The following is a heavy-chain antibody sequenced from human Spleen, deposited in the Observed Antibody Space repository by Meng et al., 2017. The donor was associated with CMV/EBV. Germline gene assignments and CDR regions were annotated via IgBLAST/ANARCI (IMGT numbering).Heavy chain of an antibody. CDR1: GASINSGAYY. D-gene: IGHD3-3*01. Sequence: SETLSLTCTVSGASINSGAYYWSWIRQPPGKGLEWIGHIYFSGSTSYNPSLKSRITISEDTSKNQFSLRLSSVTAADTAVYYCARDNDFWSGNYHFDYWGQGMLVTVSS. CDR2: IYFSGST. J-gene: IGHJ4*02. V-gene: IGHV4-30-4*01. CDR3: ARDNDFWSGNYHFDY.